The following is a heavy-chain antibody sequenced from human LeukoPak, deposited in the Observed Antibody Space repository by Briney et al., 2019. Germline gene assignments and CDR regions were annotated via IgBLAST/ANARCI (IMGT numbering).Heavy chain of an antibody. D-gene: IGHD3-22*01. CDR1: GYTLTELS. CDR3: ATSGPSYYDSSGYLPGY. J-gene: IGHJ4*02. CDR2: FDPEDGET. V-gene: IGHV1-24*01. Sequence: ASVKVSCKVSGYTLTELSMHWVRQAPGKGLEWMGGFDPEDGETIYAQKFRGRVTMTEDTSTDTAYMELSSLRSEDTAVYYCATSGPSYYDSSGYLPGYWGQGTLVTVSS.